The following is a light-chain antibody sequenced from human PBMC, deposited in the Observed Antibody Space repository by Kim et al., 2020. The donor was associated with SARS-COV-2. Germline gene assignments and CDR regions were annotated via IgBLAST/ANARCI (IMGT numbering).Light chain of an antibody. CDR2: YDS. CDR3: QVWDSSSDHHVV. Sequence: VSVVPGKTARITCGGNNIGSKSVHWYQQKPGQAPVLVIYYDSDRPSGIPERFSGSNSGNTATLTISRVEAGDEADYYCQVWDSSSDHHVVFGGGTQLTVL. J-gene: IGLJ2*01. CDR1: NIGSKS. V-gene: IGLV3-21*04.